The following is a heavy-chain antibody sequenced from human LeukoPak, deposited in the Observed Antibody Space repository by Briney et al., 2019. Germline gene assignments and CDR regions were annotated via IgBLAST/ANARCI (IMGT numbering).Heavy chain of an antibody. J-gene: IGHJ3*02. CDR3: ARNWSVYWRTGEAFDI. V-gene: IGHV5-51*01. CDR2: IYPGDSDT. CDR1: GYSFTSYW. Sequence: GESLKIFCKGSGYSFTSYWIGWVRQMPGKGVEWMGIIYPGDSDTRYSPSFQGQVTISADKSISTAYLQWSSRKASDTAMYYYARNWSVYWRTGEAFDIWGQGTMVTVSS. D-gene: IGHD3-3*01.